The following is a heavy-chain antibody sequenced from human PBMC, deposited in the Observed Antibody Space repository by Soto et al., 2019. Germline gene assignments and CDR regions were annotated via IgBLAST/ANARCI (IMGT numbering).Heavy chain of an antibody. CDR3: ARGAWRWLQLGDFDI. V-gene: IGHV3-33*01. CDR1: GFTFSSYG. Sequence: PGGSLRLSCAASGFTFSSYGMHWVRQAPGKGLEWVAVIWYDGSNKYYADSVKGRFTISRDNSKNTLYLQMNSLRAEDTAVYYCARGAWRWLQLGDFDIWGQMTIVTVSS. J-gene: IGHJ3*02. D-gene: IGHD5-12*01. CDR2: IWYDGSNK.